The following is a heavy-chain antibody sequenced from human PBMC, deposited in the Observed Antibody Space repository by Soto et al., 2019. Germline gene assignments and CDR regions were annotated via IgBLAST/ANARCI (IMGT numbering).Heavy chain of an antibody. CDR2: IYYSGST. Sequence: SETLSLTCTVSGGSISSGDYYWSWIRQPPGKGLEWIGYIYYSGSTYYNPSLKSRVTISVDTSKNQFSLKLSSVTAADTAVYYCARTMFGVVIYAWFDPWGQGTLVTVSS. CDR1: GGSISSGDYY. V-gene: IGHV4-30-4*01. J-gene: IGHJ5*02. CDR3: ARTMFGVVIYAWFDP. D-gene: IGHD3-3*01.